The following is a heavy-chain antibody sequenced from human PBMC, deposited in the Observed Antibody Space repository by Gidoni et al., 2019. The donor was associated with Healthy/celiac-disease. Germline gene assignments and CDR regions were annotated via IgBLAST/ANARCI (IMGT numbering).Heavy chain of an antibody. Sequence: EVQLVESGGGLVQPGGSLRLSCAASGFTFSSYEMNWVRQAQGKGLEWVSYISSSGSTRYYADSVKGRFTISRDNAKNSLYLQMNSLRAEDTAVYYCARDDGGYSYGLEAFDYWGQGTLVTVSS. CDR3: ARDDGGYSYGLEAFDY. CDR2: ISSSGSTR. V-gene: IGHV3-48*03. D-gene: IGHD5-18*01. CDR1: GFTFSSYE. J-gene: IGHJ4*02.